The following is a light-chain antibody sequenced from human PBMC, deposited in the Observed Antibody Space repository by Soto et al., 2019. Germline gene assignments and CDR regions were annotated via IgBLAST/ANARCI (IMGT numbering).Light chain of an antibody. J-gene: IGLJ2*01. V-gene: IGLV3-21*02. CDR1: NIAIKS. Sequence: SYELTQAPSVSVAPGQTARITCGGNNIAIKSVHWYQQKPGQAPVLVVYYDGDRPSGIPERFSGSNSGNTATLTITRVEDGDEADYHCQVWDSSSDHRVVFGGGTKLTVL. CDR3: QVWDSSSDHRVV. CDR2: YDG.